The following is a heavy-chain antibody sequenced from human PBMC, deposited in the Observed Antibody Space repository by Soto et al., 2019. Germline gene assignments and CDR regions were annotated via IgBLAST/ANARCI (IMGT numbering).Heavy chain of an antibody. J-gene: IGHJ3*02. CDR2: ISYDGSNK. Sequence: GGSLRLSCAASGFTFSSYGMHWVRQAPGKGLEWVAVISYDGSNKYYADSVKGRFNISRDNSKNTLYLQMNSLRAEDTAVYYCAKDLQDIVVVVAATPAPHAFDIWGQGTMVTVSS. D-gene: IGHD2-15*01. CDR1: GFTFSSYG. CDR3: AKDLQDIVVVVAATPAPHAFDI. V-gene: IGHV3-30*18.